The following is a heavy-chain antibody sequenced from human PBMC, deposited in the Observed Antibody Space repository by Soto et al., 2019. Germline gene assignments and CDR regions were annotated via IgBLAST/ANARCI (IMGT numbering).Heavy chain of an antibody. CDR3: ATRRTPSYGDYCFDY. CDR1: GGTFSSYA. CDR2: IIPIFGTA. J-gene: IGHJ4*02. Sequence: SVKVSCKASGGTFSSYAISWVRQAPGQGLEWMGGIIPIFGTANYAQKFQGRVTITADESTSTAYMELSSLRSEDTAVYYCATRRTPSYGDYCFDYWGQGTLVTVSS. V-gene: IGHV1-69*13. D-gene: IGHD4-17*01.